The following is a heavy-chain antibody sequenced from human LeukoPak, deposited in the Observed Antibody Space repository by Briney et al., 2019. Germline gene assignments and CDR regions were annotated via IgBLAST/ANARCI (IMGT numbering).Heavy chain of an antibody. J-gene: IGHJ4*02. CDR2: ISYDGSNK. V-gene: IGHV3-30*04. Sequence: GGSLRLSCAASGFTSSSYARHWGRQAPGKGLEWVAVISYDGSNKYYADSVKGRFTISRDNSKNTLYLQMSSLRAEDTAVYYCARAHFDWLLDYWGQGTLVTVSS. CDR1: GFTSSSYA. CDR3: ARAHFDWLLDY. D-gene: IGHD3-9*01.